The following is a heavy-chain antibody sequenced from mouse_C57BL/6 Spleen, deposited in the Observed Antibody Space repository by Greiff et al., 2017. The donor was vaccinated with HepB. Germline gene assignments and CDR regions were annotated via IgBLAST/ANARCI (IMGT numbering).Heavy chain of an antibody. CDR1: GYTFTDYE. CDR2: IDPETGGT. CDR3: TRGGTGY. J-gene: IGHJ2*01. Sequence: VKLMESGAELVRPGASVTLSCKASGYTFTDYEMHWVKQTPVHGLEWIGAIDPETGGTAYNQKFKGKAILTADKSSSTAYMELRSLTSEDSAVYYCTRGGTGYWGQGTTLTVSS. V-gene: IGHV1-15*01. D-gene: IGHD3-3*01.